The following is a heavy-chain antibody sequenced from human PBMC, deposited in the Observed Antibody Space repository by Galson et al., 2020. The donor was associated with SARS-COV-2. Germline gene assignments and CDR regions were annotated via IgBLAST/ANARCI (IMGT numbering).Heavy chain of an antibody. J-gene: IGHJ6*02. V-gene: IGHV1-18*01. CDR2: ISAYNGNT. CDR1: GYTFSKSG. Sequence: ASVKVSCKASGYTFSKSGISWVRQAPGQGLEWMGWISAYNGNTKYAEKLHGRVTMSTDISTSTAYMELRSLTPGDSAIYYCARDNIMITFGGLGAPYHYCGMDVWGQGTTVSVSS. D-gene: IGHD3-16*01. CDR3: ARDNIMITFGGLGAPYHYCGMDV.